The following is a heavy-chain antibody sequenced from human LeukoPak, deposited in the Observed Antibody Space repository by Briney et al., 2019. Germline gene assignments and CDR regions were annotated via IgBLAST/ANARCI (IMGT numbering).Heavy chain of an antibody. J-gene: IGHJ4*02. CDR1: GVTFSGSA. CDR3: TRHFTAAGY. D-gene: IGHD6-13*01. Sequence: GGSLRLSCAASGVTFSGSAMHWVRQASGKGLEWVGRIRSKANSYATANAASVKGRFTISRDDSKNTAYLQMNSLKTEDTAVYYCTRHFTAAGYWGQGTLVTVSS. V-gene: IGHV3-73*01. CDR2: IRSKANSYAT.